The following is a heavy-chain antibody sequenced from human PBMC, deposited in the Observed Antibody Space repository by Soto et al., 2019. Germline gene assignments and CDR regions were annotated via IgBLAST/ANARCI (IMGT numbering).Heavy chain of an antibody. J-gene: IGHJ4*02. Sequence: QVQLVESGGGVVQPGRSLRLSCAASGFTFSSYAMHWVRQAPGKGLEWVAVISYDGSNKYYADSVKGRFTISRDNSKNTLYLKMNSLRAEDAAVYYCARDASRYSSGWYDYWGQGTLVTVSS. CDR3: ARDASRYSSGWYDY. D-gene: IGHD6-19*01. V-gene: IGHV3-30-3*01. CDR2: ISYDGSNK. CDR1: GFTFSSYA.